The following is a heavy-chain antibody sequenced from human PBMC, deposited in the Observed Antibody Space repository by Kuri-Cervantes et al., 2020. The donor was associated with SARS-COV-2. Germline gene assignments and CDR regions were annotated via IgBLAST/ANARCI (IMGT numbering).Heavy chain of an antibody. CDR1: GYTFSHYG. D-gene: IGHD1-1*01. CDR3: ARVNWDVPFTTLDY. V-gene: IGHV1-18*04. J-gene: IGHJ4*02. Sequence: ASVKVSCKASGYTFSHYGFSWVRQAPGQGLEWMGWVSSYTGNTDYAQKFLGRITMTADKSTTTADLELRSLRSDDTAVYYCARVNWDVPFTTLDYWGQGTRVTCSS. CDR2: VSSYTGNT.